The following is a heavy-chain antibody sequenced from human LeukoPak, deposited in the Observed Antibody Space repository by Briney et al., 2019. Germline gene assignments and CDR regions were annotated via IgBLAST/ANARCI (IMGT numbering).Heavy chain of an antibody. CDR2: ISSSSSTI. V-gene: IGHV3-48*01. J-gene: IGHJ4*02. CDR3: ARVPDSSSRSGDY. D-gene: IGHD6-13*01. Sequence: PGGSLRLSCAASGFTFSSYSMNWVRQAPGKGLEWVSYISSSSSTIYYADSVKGRFTISRDNAKNSLYLQMNSLRAEDTAVYYCARVPDSSSRSGDYWGQGTLVTVSS. CDR1: GFTFSSYS.